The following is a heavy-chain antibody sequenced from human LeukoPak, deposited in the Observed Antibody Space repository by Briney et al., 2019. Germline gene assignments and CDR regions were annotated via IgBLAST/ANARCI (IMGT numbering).Heavy chain of an antibody. J-gene: IGHJ4*02. Sequence: GGSLRLSCAASGFTFSSYAMSWVRQAPGKGLEWVSAISGSGGSTYYADSVKGRFTISRDNSKNTLYLQMNSLRAEDTAVYYCAKDLLKGPIAGAGPFDYWGQGTLVTVSS. CDR1: GFTFSSYA. V-gene: IGHV3-23*01. CDR2: ISGSGGST. D-gene: IGHD6-13*01. CDR3: AKDLLKGPIAGAGPFDY.